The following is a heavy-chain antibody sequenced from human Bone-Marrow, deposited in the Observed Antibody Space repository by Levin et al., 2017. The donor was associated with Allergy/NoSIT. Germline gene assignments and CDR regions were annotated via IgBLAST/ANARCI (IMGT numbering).Heavy chain of an antibody. D-gene: IGHD2-8*02. V-gene: IGHV4-59*01. J-gene: IGHJ5*02. CDR2: VYSTGST. CDR1: GGSINNYY. Sequence: KAGGSLRLSCAVSGGSINNYYWSWIRLPPGKGLEWIGYVYSTGSTKYNPSLNSRVTMSVDTSKNQFSLNLNSVTAADTAVYYCSRVSGNCTGGNCGWFDPWGQGTLVTVSS. CDR3: SRVSGNCTGGNCGWFDP.